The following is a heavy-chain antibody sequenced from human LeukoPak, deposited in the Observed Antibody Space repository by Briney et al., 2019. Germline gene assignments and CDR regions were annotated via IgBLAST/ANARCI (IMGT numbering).Heavy chain of an antibody. D-gene: IGHD3-10*01. V-gene: IGHV1-69*05. CDR3: ARGWFGEFHIRYYYMDV. CDR2: IIPIFGTA. Sequence: PVKVSCKASGGTFSSYAISWVRQAPGQGLEWMGRIIPIFGTANYAQKFQGRVTIATDESTSTAYMELSSLRSEDTAVYYCARGWFGEFHIRYYYMDVWGKGTTVTVSS. CDR1: GGTFSSYA. J-gene: IGHJ6*03.